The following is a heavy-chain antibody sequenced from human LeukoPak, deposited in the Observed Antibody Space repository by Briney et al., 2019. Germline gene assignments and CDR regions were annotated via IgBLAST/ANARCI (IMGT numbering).Heavy chain of an antibody. J-gene: IGHJ4*02. CDR3: ARGGIIPAGSWDH. V-gene: IGHV3-21*01. D-gene: IGHD3-3*01. CDR2: ISYSSSYV. Sequence: GGSLRLSCAASGFNFSSYYMNWVRQAPGKGLEWVASISYSSSYVYYAASMEGRFTPFRDNAKNSLSLQLNSLRAEDTAVYYCARGGIIPAGSWDHWGQGTLVTVSS. CDR1: GFNFSSYY.